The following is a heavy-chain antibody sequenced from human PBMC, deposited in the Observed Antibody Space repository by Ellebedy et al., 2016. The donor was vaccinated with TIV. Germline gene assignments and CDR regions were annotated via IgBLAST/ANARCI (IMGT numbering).Heavy chain of an antibody. Sequence: PGGSLRLSCAASGFSFSTSVMHWVRRAPGKGLELVEWVAGISNNGVAQHYPESVKGRFTVSRDNAKNTLYLQMNSLKAEDTAMYYCSTLSDTGYWGHGTLVTVSS. CDR1: GFSFSTSV. D-gene: IGHD1-1*01. CDR2: ISNNGVAQ. V-gene: IGHV3-30*03. CDR3: STLSDTGY. J-gene: IGHJ4*01.